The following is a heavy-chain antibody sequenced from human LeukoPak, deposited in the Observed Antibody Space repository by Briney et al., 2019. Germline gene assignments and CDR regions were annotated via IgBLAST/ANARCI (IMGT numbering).Heavy chain of an antibody. J-gene: IGHJ6*02. CDR3: ARKRVTMVRGVMVTTAHRDYGMDV. CDR1: GGSFSGYY. D-gene: IGHD3-10*01. Sequence: TTSETLSLTCAVYGGSFSGYYWSWIRQPPGKGLEWIGEINHSGSTNYNPSLKSRVTISVDTSKNQFSLKLSSVTAADTAVYYCARKRVTMVRGVMVTTAHRDYGMDVWGQGTTVTVSS. V-gene: IGHV4-34*01. CDR2: INHSGST.